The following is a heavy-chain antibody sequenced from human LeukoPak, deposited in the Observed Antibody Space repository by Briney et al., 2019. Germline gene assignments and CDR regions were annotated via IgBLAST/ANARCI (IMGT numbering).Heavy chain of an antibody. D-gene: IGHD2-8*01. Sequence: SETLSLTCAVYGGSFSGYYWSWIRQPPGKGPEWIGEINHSGSTNYNPSFKSRVTISVDTSKNQFSLKLSSVTAADTAVYYCARGSNCTNGVCYTFYFDYWGQGTLVTVSS. CDR3: ARGSNCTNGVCYTFYFDY. V-gene: IGHV4-34*01. CDR1: GGSFSGYY. CDR2: INHSGST. J-gene: IGHJ4*02.